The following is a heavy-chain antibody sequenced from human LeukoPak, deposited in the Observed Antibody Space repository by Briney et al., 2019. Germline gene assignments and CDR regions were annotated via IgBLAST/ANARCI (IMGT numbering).Heavy chain of an antibody. D-gene: IGHD5-24*01. V-gene: IGHV3-23*01. Sequence: GGSLRLSCAASGFTFSSYAMSWVRQAPGKGLEWVSAISGSGGSTYYADSVKGRFTISRDNSKNTLYLKMNSLRAEDTAVYYCARGRDGYNYYYYYYMDVWGKGTTVTVSS. J-gene: IGHJ6*03. CDR2: ISGSGGST. CDR3: ARGRDGYNYYYYYYMDV. CDR1: GFTFSSYA.